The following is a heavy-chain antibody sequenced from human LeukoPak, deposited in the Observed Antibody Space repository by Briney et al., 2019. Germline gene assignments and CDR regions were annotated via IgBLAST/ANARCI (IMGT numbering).Heavy chain of an antibody. CDR2: ISWDSGNT. D-gene: IGHD2-15*01. V-gene: IGHV3-9*01. CDR3: AKSGQYCSGGSCQNWFDP. CDR1: GFTFGTYA. Sequence: GRSLRLSCAASGFTFGTYAMHWVRQAPGKGLEWVSGISWDSGNTHYADSVKGRFTISRDNAKNSLYLHMNSLRVEDTALYYCAKSGQYCSGGSCQNWFDPWGQGTLVTVSS. J-gene: IGHJ5*02.